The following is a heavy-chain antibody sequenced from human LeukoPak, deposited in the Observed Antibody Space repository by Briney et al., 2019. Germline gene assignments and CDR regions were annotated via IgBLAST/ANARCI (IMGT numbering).Heavy chain of an antibody. CDR2: ISTSSSYI. CDR1: GFTFSSYS. D-gene: IGHD4-17*01. CDR3: ARDVGSVPMYESAFDI. V-gene: IGHV3-21*01. Sequence: GGSLRLSCAASGFTFSSYSMNWVRQAPGKGLEWVSSISTSSSYIYYADSVKGRFTISRDNAKNSFYLQMNRLRAEDTAVYYCARDVGSVPMYESAFDIWGQGTMVTVSS. J-gene: IGHJ3*02.